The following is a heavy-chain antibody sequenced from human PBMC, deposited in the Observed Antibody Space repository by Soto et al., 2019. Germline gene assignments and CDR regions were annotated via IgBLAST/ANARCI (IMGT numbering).Heavy chain of an antibody. Sequence: GGSLRLSCAASGFTFSGSAMHWVRQASGKGLEWVGRIRGKANSYATAYAASVKGRFTISRDDSKNTAYLQMSSLKTEDTAVYYCTNSSDKYNLFDPWGQGTLVTVSS. CDR1: GFTFSGSA. J-gene: IGHJ5*02. CDR3: TNSSDKYNLFDP. D-gene: IGHD6-19*01. V-gene: IGHV3-73*01. CDR2: IRGKANSYAT.